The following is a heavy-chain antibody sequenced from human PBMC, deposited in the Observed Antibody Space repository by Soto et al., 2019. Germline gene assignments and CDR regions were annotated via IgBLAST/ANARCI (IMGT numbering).Heavy chain of an antibody. V-gene: IGHV3-30*18. CDR2: ISYDGSNK. CDR3: AKEAYSGATSGAPFDY. CDR1: GFTFSSYG. Sequence: GGSLRLSCAASGFTFSSYGMHWVRQAPGKGLEWVAVISYDGSNKYYADSVKGRFTISRDNSKNTVYLQMNSLRVEDTAVYYCAKEAYSGATSGAPFDYWGQGTLVTVSS. J-gene: IGHJ4*02. D-gene: IGHD2-15*01.